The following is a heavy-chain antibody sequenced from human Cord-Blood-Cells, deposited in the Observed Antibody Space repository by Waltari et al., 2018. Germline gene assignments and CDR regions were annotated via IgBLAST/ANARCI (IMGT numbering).Heavy chain of an antibody. J-gene: IGHJ4*02. CDR1: GGSISSYS. V-gene: IGHV4-4*07. D-gene: IGHD3-9*01. Sequence: QVQLQESGSGLVKPSETLSLTCTVSGGSISSYSWCCIQQPAGKGLEWIGRIYTSGSTNYNPSLKSRVTMSVDTSKNQFSLKLSSVTAADTAVYYCAREPYDILTGYYFDYWGQGTLVTVSS. CDR3: AREPYDILTGYYFDY. CDR2: IYTSGST.